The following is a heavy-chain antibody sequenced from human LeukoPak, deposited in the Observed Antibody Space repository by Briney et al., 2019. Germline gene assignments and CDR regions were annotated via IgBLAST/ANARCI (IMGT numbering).Heavy chain of an antibody. V-gene: IGHV6-1*01. CDR1: GDSIFTNNVA. Sequence: SQTLSLTCAISGDSIFTNNVAWNWIRQSPLRGLEWLGRTYYRSKWSFDYAVSVKSLITINADTSKNQFSLQLSSVTPEDTAVYYCARGKYTSFDNWGQGTLVTVSS. CDR3: ARGKYTSFDN. J-gene: IGHJ4*02. CDR2: TYYRSKWSF. D-gene: IGHD6-6*01.